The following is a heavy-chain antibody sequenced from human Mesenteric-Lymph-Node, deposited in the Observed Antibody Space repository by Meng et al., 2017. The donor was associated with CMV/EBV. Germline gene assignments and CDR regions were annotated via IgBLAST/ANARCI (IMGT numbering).Heavy chain of an antibody. J-gene: IGHJ5*02. D-gene: IGHD6-19*01. CDR3: ARPFPSWQSPRLDPFGA. CDR2: VHYTGST. Sequence: QAQRRESGPGQVNPSGTPSLPCTVSGDSISSFYYGGWIRQPPGRGLEWIGSVHYTGSTYYSPSLKSRVTVSVDTSKNQFSLRLTSVTAADTAVYYCARPFPSWQSPRLDPFGAWGQGTLVTVSS. CDR1: GDSISSFYY. V-gene: IGHV4-39*01.